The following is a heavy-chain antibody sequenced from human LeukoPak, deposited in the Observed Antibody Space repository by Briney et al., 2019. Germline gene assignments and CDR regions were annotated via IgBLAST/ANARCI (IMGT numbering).Heavy chain of an antibody. Sequence: GESLKISSTGSGYSFTTYWIVWVRQMPGKGPEWMGIIYPGDSDTRYSPSFQGQVTISADKSISTAYLQWSSLKASDTAMYYRARQGKSGLPVAEWGEGTLVTVSS. CDR1: GYSFTTYW. CDR3: ARQGKSGLPVAE. CDR2: IYPGDSDT. V-gene: IGHV5-51*01. D-gene: IGHD6-19*01. J-gene: IGHJ4*02.